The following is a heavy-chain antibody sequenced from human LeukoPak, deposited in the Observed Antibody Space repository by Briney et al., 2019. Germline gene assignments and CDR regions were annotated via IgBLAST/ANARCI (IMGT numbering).Heavy chain of an antibody. CDR1: GYTFTGYY. CDR3: ARDYYDSSGLFHWFDP. CDR2: INPNSGGT. V-gene: IGHV1-2*02. D-gene: IGHD3-22*01. J-gene: IGHJ5*02. Sequence: ASVKVSCKVSGYTFTGYYMHWVRQAPGQGLEWVGWINPNSGGTNYAQKFHGRVTLTRDTSISTDYMELSRLRSDCTAVYYCARDYYDSSGLFHWFDPCGQGTLVTVSS.